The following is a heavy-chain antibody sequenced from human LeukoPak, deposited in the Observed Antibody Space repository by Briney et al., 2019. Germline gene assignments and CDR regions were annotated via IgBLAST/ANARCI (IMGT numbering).Heavy chain of an antibody. D-gene: IGHD5-24*01. CDR1: GFTFSRYD. CDR3: ATEAGWPNWFDP. J-gene: IGHJ5*02. CDR2: IVRTVTTT. V-gene: IGHV3-23*05. Sequence: PGGSLRLSCAASGFTFSRYDLSWVRQAPGKGLECVSTIVRTVTTTYYADSVKGRFTISRDNSKNTLYLQMSSLRADDTAVYYCATEAGWPNWFDPWGQGTLVTVSS.